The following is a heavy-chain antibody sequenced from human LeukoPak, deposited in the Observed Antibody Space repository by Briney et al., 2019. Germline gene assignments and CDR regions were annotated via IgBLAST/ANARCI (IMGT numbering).Heavy chain of an antibody. J-gene: IGHJ5*02. D-gene: IGHD2-15*01. V-gene: IGHV4-39*07. CDR3: ARENYCSGGSCYSEGWFDP. CDR2: IYYSGRT. Sequence: SETLSLTCTVSGGSISSSSYYWGWIRQPPGKGLEWIGSIYYSGRTYYNPSLKSRVTISVDTSKNQFSLKLSSVTAADTAVYYSARENYCSGGSCYSEGWFDPWGQGTLVTASS. CDR1: GGSISSSSYY.